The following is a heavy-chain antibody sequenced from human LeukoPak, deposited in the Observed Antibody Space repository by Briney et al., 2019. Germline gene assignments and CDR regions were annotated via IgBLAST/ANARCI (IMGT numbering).Heavy chain of an antibody. CDR2: ISYIGST. V-gene: IGHV4-59*11. Sequence: SEALSLTCAVSGDSFSSHYWTWIRHPPGKGLEWIGYISYIGSTNYNPSLKSRVTISIDTSKNQFSLKLSSVTAADTAVYYCARDLVTVTKGFDIWGQGTMVSVSS. D-gene: IGHD4-17*01. CDR3: ARDLVTVTKGFDI. CDR1: GDSFSSHY. J-gene: IGHJ3*02.